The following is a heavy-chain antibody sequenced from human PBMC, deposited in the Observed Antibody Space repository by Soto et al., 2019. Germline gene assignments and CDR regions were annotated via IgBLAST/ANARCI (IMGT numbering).Heavy chain of an antibody. J-gene: IGHJ4*02. CDR2: IYYSGST. CDR1: GGSISSYY. Sequence: PSETLSLTCTVSGGSISSYYWSWIRQPPGKGLEWIGYIYYSGSTNYNPSLKSRVTISVDTSKNQFSLKLGSVTAADTAVYYCARAVEMATIIDYWGQGTLVTVSS. CDR3: ARAVEMATIIDY. D-gene: IGHD5-12*01. V-gene: IGHV4-59*01.